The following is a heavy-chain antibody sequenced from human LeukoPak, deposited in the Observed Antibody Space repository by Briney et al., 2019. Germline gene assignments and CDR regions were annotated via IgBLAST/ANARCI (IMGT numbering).Heavy chain of an antibody. D-gene: IGHD5-18*01. Sequence: SEALSLTCTVPGGSISSYYWSWIRQPAGKGLEWIGRIYTSGSTNYNPSLKSRVTMSVDTSKNQFTLKLSAVAAADTAVNYWARDLPDTAMATFDYWGQGTLVTVSS. CDR1: GGSISSYY. CDR3: ARDLPDTAMATFDY. CDR2: IYTSGST. V-gene: IGHV4-4*07. J-gene: IGHJ4*02.